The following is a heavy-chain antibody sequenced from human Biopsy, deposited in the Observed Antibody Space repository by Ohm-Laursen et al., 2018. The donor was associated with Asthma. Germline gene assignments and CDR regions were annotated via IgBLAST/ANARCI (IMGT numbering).Heavy chain of an antibody. Sequence: GASVKVCCNASGDSFSNYAISWVRQAPRQGLEWMGGLIPVLGTADYAQMFEGRVTITAGESTSTAYLELTSLRFEDTAVYYCARGYSGTDRIVYYYSGMEVWGQGTAVTVSS. CDR3: ARGYSGTDRIVYYYSGMEV. CDR1: GDSFSNYA. D-gene: IGHD5-12*01. J-gene: IGHJ6*02. CDR2: LIPVLGTA. V-gene: IGHV1-69*01.